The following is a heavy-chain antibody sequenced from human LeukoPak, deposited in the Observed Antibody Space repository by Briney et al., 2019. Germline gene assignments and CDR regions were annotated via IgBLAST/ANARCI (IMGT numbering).Heavy chain of an antibody. J-gene: IGHJ5*01. CDR2: MNPNSGST. Sequence: ASVKVSCKASGYTFTSYNINLVRQATGQGLEWMGCMNPNSGSTGYAQKFQGRVTITRNTSISTAYMELSSLRSEDTAVYYCARCGRGRNWCVSWLQGTLVTVCS. V-gene: IGHV1-8*03. D-gene: IGHD3-10*01. CDR1: GYTFTSYN. CDR3: ARCGRGRNWCVS.